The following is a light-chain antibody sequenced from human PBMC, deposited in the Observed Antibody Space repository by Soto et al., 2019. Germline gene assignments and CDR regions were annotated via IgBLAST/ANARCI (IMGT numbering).Light chain of an antibody. CDR3: QQSYSSLWT. Sequence: DLQMTQSPSSLSASVGDRVTITCRASQSISTYVNWYQQRPGKAPMLLIYAASTLQSGVPSRFSGSGSGTDFTLTISSLQRDDFATYYCQQSYSSLWTFGQGTKVELK. CDR2: AAS. J-gene: IGKJ1*01. CDR1: QSISTY. V-gene: IGKV1-39*01.